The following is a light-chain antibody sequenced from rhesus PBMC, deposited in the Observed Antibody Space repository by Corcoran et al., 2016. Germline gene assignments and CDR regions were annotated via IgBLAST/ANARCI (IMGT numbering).Light chain of an antibody. CDR1: QSIGSS. V-gene: IGKV6-55*01. CDR3: QQSSSFPLT. Sequence: EIVLTQSPAFQSVTLKEKVTITCQASQSIGSSLHWYQQKPDQAPKLLNKYTSQSISGDPSRFSGSGSGTDFTLTINSLKAEGAATYYCQQSSSFPLTFGGGTKVEIK. J-gene: IGKJ4*01. CDR2: YTS.